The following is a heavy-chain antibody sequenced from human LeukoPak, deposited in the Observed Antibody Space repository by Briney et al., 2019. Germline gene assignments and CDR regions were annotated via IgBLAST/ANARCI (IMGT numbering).Heavy chain of an antibody. J-gene: IGHJ4*02. V-gene: IGHV3-23*01. CDR2: ISRSGGST. D-gene: IGHD3-16*02. CDR1: GFTFSSYA. Sequence: GGSLRLSCAASGFTFSSYAMSWVRQAPGKGLEWVSAISRSGGSTYYADSVKGRFTISRDNSKNTLYLQMNSLRAEDTAVYYCAKEDYDYVWGSYRSTIDYWGPGTLVTVSS. CDR3: AKEDYDYVWGSYRSTIDY.